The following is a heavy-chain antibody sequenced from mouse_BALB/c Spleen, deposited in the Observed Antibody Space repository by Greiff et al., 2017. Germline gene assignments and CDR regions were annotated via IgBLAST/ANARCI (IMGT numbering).Heavy chain of an antibody. CDR3: TRGPRYGSSWGYFDV. J-gene: IGHJ1*01. V-gene: IGHV1-5*01. CDR1: GYTFTSYW. Sequence: VQLQQSGTVLARPGASVKMSCKASGYTFTSYWMHWVKQRPGQGLEWIGAIYPGNSDTSYNQKFKGKAKLTAVTSTSTAYMELSSLTNEDSAVYYCTRGPRYGSSWGYFDVWGAGTTVTVSS. D-gene: IGHD1-1*01. CDR2: IYPGNSDT.